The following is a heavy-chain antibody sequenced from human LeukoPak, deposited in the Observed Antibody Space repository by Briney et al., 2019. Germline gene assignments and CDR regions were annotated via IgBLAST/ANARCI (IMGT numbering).Heavy chain of an antibody. D-gene: IGHD1-1*01. Sequence: GGSLRLSRAASRFTFSSYSMNWVRQAPAKGLEWVSSISSSSSYIYYADSVKGRFTISRDNAKNSLYLQMNSLRAEDTAVYYCARDLGLEGGYYMDVWGKGTTVTVSS. CDR2: ISSSSSYI. J-gene: IGHJ6*03. CDR1: RFTFSSYS. CDR3: ARDLGLEGGYYMDV. V-gene: IGHV3-21*01.